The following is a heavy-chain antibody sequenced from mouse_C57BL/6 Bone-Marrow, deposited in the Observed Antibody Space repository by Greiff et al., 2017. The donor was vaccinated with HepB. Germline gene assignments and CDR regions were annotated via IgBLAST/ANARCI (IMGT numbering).Heavy chain of an antibody. V-gene: IGHV5-12*01. CDR2: ISNGGGST. D-gene: IGHD1-1*01. J-gene: IGHJ4*01. CDR3: ARHRDSSVYYAMDY. CDR1: GFTFSDYY. Sequence: EVKLVESGGGLVQPGGSLKLSCAASGFTFSDYYMYWVRQTPEQRLEWVAYISNGGGSTYYPDNVKGRFTISRDNAKNTRYLQMDRLKSADTAMYYYARHRDSSVYYAMDYWGKGTSVTVSS.